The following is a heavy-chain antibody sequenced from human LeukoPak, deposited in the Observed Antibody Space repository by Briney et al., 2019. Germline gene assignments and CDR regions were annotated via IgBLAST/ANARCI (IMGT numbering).Heavy chain of an antibody. CDR2: ISESGYTI. V-gene: IGHV3-11*04. Sequence: GGSLRLSCAASGFSFSDYYMSWIRQAPGKGLEWVSYISESGYTIYYADSVKGRFAISRDNAKNSLYLQMNGLRAEDTGVYYCAKDRIGYCSSASCPYDYWGQGTLVTVSS. J-gene: IGHJ4*02. CDR3: AKDRIGYCSSASCPYDY. D-gene: IGHD2-2*03. CDR1: GFSFSDYY.